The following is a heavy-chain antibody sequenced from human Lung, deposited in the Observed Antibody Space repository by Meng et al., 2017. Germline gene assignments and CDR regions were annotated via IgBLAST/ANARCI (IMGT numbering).Heavy chain of an antibody. CDR2: IKSNTDGGTT. CDR3: TWDDKAVSDY. Sequence: HLGESGGEFVHAGGSFRLSCAASGFYVRHAWMSWVRQAPGKGLEWVGRIKSNTDGGTTEYAAPVTGRFTISRDDSKSTLNLHLSGLRTDDTGVYYCTWDDKAVSDYWGQGTLVTVSS. V-gene: IGHV3-15*01. D-gene: IGHD3-9*01. CDR1: GFYVRHAW. J-gene: IGHJ4*02.